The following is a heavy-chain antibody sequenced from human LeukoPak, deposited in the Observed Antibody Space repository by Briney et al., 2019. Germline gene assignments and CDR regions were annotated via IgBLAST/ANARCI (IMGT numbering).Heavy chain of an antibody. D-gene: IGHD3-16*02. CDR1: GGSISSSNW. V-gene: IGHV4-4*02. CDR3: ASSIPRLRLGELSLYY. CDR2: IYHSGST. Sequence: PSETLSLTCAVSGGSISSSNWWSWVRQPPGKGLEWIGEIYHSGSTNYNPSLKSRVTISVDTSKNQFSLKLSSVTAADTAVYYCASSIPRLRLGELSLYYWGQGTLVTVSS. J-gene: IGHJ4*02.